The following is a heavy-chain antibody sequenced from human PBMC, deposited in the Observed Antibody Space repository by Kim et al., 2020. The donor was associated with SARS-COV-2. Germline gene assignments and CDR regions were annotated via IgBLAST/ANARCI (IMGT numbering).Heavy chain of an antibody. CDR3: ARVRLYNWNDVPLDY. V-gene: IGHV3-48*04. CDR1: GFTFSSYS. Sequence: GGSLRLSCAASGFTFSSYSMNWVRQAPEKGLEWVSYISSSSSTIYYADSVKGRFTISRDNAKNSLYLQMNSLRAEDTAVYYCARVRLYNWNDVPLDYWGQGTLVTVSS. D-gene: IGHD1-20*01. CDR2: ISSSSSTI. J-gene: IGHJ4*02.